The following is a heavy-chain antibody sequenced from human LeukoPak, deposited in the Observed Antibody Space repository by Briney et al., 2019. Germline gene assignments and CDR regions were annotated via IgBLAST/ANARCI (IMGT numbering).Heavy chain of an antibody. Sequence: ASETLSLTCTVSGDSVSSFTSYWSWVPQPQGKVLVCIGSIQYSGSIQYSPSFANRVTISVDTSKNQFSLKLSSVTAADTAVYYCARDIIRADGYNYDSWGQGTLVTVSS. CDR1: GDSVSSFTSY. V-gene: IGHV4-61*01. D-gene: IGHD5-24*01. CDR3: ARDIIRADGYNYDS. J-gene: IGHJ5*01. CDR2: IQYSGSI.